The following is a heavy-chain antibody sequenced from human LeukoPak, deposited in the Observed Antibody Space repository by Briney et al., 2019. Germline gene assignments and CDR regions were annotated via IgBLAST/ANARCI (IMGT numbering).Heavy chain of an antibody. Sequence: SETLSLTCTVSGGSISSGSYYWSWIRQPGGKGLEWIGRIYTSGSTNYNPSLKSRVTISLDTSKSQFSLKLSSVTAADTAVYYCARGYYYDSSGYSFFDYWGQGTLVTVSS. CDR2: IYTSGST. CDR1: GGSISSGSYY. D-gene: IGHD3-22*01. CDR3: ARGYYYDSSGYSFFDY. V-gene: IGHV4-61*02. J-gene: IGHJ4*02.